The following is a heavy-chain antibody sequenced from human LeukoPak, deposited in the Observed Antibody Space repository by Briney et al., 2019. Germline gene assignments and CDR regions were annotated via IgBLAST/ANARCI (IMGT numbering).Heavy chain of an antibody. CDR1: GGSFSGYY. Sequence: SETLSLTCAVYGGSFSGYYWSWIRQPPGKGLEWIGEINHSGRTNYNPSLKSRVTISVDTSKNQSSLKLSSVTAADTAVYYCARGAGATHYYYYYYGMDVWGQGTTVTVSS. CDR3: ARGAGATHYYYYYYGMDV. V-gene: IGHV4-34*01. D-gene: IGHD1-26*01. J-gene: IGHJ6*02. CDR2: INHSGRT.